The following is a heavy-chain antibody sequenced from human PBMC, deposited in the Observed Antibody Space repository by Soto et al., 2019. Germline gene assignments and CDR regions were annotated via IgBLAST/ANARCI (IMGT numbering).Heavy chain of an antibody. V-gene: IGHV1-3*01. CDR1: GYTFTSYA. D-gene: IGHD2-15*01. CDR2: INAGNGNT. J-gene: IGHJ4*02. Sequence: ASVKVSCEASGYTFTSYAMHWVRQARGQRLEWMGWINAGNGNTKYSQKFQGRVTITRDTSASTAYMELSSLRSEDTAVYYCAREDDCSGGSCYAYWGQGTLVTVSS. CDR3: AREDDCSGGSCYAY.